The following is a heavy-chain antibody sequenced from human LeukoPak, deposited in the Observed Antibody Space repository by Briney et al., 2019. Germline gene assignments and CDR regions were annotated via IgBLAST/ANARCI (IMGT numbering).Heavy chain of an antibody. CDR3: ARAVRTRRGSSSSNKVYYFDY. CDR2: MNPNSGNT. J-gene: IGHJ4*02. CDR1: GYTFTSYD. V-gene: IGHV1-8*01. D-gene: IGHD6-6*01. Sequence: ASVKVSCKASGYTFTSYDINWVRQATGQGLEWMGWMNPNSGNTGYAQKFQGRVTMTRNTSISTAYLELSSLRSEDTAVYYCARAVRTRRGSSSSNKVYYFDYWGQGTLVTVSS.